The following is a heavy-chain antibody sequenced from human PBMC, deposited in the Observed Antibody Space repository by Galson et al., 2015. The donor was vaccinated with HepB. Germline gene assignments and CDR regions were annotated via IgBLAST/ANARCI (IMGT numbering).Heavy chain of an antibody. CDR1: GFTFSSYG. Sequence: LRLSCAASGFTFSSYGMHWVRQPPGKGLEWIGEINHSGSTNYNPSLKSRVTISVDTSKNQFSLKLSSVTAADTAVYYCARGLNYIVATHSIFDYWGQGTLVTASS. CDR2: INHSGST. J-gene: IGHJ4*02. D-gene: IGHD5-12*01. V-gene: IGHV4-34*01. CDR3: ARGLNYIVATHSIFDY.